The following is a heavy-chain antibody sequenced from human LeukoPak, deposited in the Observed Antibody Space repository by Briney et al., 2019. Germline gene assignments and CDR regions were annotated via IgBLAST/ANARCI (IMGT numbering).Heavy chain of an antibody. CDR1: GVAISSSSYY. Sequence: SETLSITCIVSGVAISSSSYYWGWIRQPPGKELEWIGSIYYSGSTHYHPSCKSQVTISVDTSKNQFSLKLSSVTAADTAVYYCATTPRSSGWYAVDQWGQGTLVTVSS. V-gene: IGHV4-39*01. CDR2: IYYSGST. CDR3: ATTPRSSGWYAVDQ. D-gene: IGHD6-19*01. J-gene: IGHJ5*02.